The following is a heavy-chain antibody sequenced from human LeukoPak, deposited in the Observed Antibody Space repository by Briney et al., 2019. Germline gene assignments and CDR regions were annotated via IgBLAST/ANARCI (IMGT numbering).Heavy chain of an antibody. Sequence: GGSLRLSCAASGFTFSSYGMHWVRQARGKGLEGVAVISYDGTNKYYADSVKGRFTISRDNSKNTLYLQMNSLRGEDTAVYYCAKDLNYYGDFLDYWGQGTLVTVSS. CDR2: ISYDGTNK. V-gene: IGHV3-30*18. CDR3: AKDLNYYGDFLDY. CDR1: GFTFSSYG. J-gene: IGHJ4*02. D-gene: IGHD4-17*01.